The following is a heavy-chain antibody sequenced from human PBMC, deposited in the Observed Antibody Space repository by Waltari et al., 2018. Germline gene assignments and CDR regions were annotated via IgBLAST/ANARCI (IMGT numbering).Heavy chain of an antibody. CDR3: ARGRSGSFLDAFDI. D-gene: IGHD3-10*01. Sequence: QVQLVQSGAEVKEPGASVKVSCRTSGYSFTAYAVHWVRQAPGQRLAGMGWINAANGNTKYSQSFQGRVTIIRDTSATTAYMELTSLRSEDATIYYCARGRSGSFLDAFDIWGQGTVVTVSS. CDR2: INAANGNT. CDR1: GYSFTAYA. V-gene: IGHV1-3*01. J-gene: IGHJ3*02.